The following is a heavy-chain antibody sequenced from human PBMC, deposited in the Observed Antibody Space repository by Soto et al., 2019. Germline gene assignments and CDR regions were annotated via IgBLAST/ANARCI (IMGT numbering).Heavy chain of an antibody. CDR2: ISSSSSTI. D-gene: IGHD4-17*01. Sequence: EVQLVESGGGLVQPGGSLRLSCAASGFTFSSYSMNWVRQAPGKGLEWVSYISSSSSTIYYADSVKGRFTISRDNDKNSLYLQMHSLRDEDTAVYYRAREGGDLNWFDPWGQGTLVTVSS. CDR1: GFTFSSYS. V-gene: IGHV3-48*02. CDR3: AREGGDLNWFDP. J-gene: IGHJ5*02.